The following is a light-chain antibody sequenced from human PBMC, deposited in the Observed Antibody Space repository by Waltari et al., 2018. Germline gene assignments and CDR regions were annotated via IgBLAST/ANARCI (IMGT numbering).Light chain of an antibody. Sequence: QSVFTQPPSVSAAPGQQVTISCSGSSSNIGNNYVSWYQQLPGTAPKLLIYENNKRPSRIPYRFSGSKSGTSATLVITGLQTGDEADYYCGTWDNSLRVFGGGTKLTVL. J-gene: IGLJ3*02. V-gene: IGLV1-51*02. CDR1: SSNIGNNY. CDR2: ENN. CDR3: GTWDNSLRV.